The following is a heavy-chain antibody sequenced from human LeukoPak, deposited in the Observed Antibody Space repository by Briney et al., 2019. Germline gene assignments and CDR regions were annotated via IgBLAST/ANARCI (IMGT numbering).Heavy chain of an antibody. J-gene: IGHJ4*02. CDR2: IKQDGSEK. CDR1: GFTFSSYW. D-gene: IGHD3-22*01. Sequence: GGSLRLSCAASGFTFSSYWMSWVRQAPGKGLEWVANIKQDGSEKYYVDSVKGRFTISRDNAKNSLYLQMNSLRAEDTAVYYCASWLQYYDSSGYYPTGDDYWGQGTLVTVSS. CDR3: ASWLQYYDSSGYYPTGDDY. V-gene: IGHV3-7*01.